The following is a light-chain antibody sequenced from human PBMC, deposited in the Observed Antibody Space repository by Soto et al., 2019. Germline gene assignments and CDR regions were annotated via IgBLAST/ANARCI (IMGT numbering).Light chain of an antibody. V-gene: IGLV2-8*01. J-gene: IGLJ1*01. Sequence: SALTQPPSASGSPGQSVAISCTGTSSDVGGYNFVSWYQQHPGKAPKLIIYEVSERPSGVPDRFSGSKAGNTAYLTVSGLQADDEADYYCSSYAGSNFNVFGIGTKVTVL. CDR2: EVS. CDR1: SSDVGGYNF. CDR3: SSYAGSNFNV.